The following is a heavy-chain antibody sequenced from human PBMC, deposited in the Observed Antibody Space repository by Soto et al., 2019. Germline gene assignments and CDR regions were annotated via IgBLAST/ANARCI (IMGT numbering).Heavy chain of an antibody. Sequence: EVQLLESGGGLVRPGGSLRLSCAASGFTFYNYAMNWVRQAPGKGLEWVSTISGGGDGTYYADSVKGRFTISRDNSWNTVYLQMISLRAEDTAVYYCAKKGLGSLATYCTTGDCHYAFDVWGQGTLVTVSS. CDR2: ISGGGDGT. CDR1: GFTFYNYA. D-gene: IGHD2-8*01. J-gene: IGHJ3*01. CDR3: AKKGLGSLATYCTTGDCHYAFDV. V-gene: IGHV3-23*01.